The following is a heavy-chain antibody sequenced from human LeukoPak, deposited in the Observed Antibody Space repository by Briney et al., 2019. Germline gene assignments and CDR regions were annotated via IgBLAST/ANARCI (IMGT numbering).Heavy chain of an antibody. CDR3: ARDAGYGSGSYYNEGRWFDP. V-gene: IGHV4-39*07. D-gene: IGHD3-10*01. CDR2: IYYSGST. CDR1: GGSISSGSYY. J-gene: IGHJ5*02. Sequence: KPSETLSLTCSVSGGSISSGSYYWGWIRQPPGKGLEWIGSIYYSGSTYYNPSLKSRVTISVDTSKNQFSLKLSSVTAADTAVYYCARDAGYGSGSYYNEGRWFDPWGQGTLVTVSS.